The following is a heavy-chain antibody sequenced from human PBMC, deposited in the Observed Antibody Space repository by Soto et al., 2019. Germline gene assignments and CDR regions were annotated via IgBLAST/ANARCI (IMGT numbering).Heavy chain of an antibody. V-gene: IGHV1-69*06. CDR1: GGTFSSYA. D-gene: IGHD2-15*01. CDR2: IIPIFSTA. J-gene: IGHJ6*02. CDR3: ARTLIVVVVAANSYYYYGMDV. Sequence: ASVKVSCKASGGTFSSYAISWVRQAPGQGLEWMGGIIPIFSTANYAQKFQGRVTITADKSTSTAYMELSSLRSEDTAVYYCARTLIVVVVAANSYYYYGMDVWGQGTTVTVSS.